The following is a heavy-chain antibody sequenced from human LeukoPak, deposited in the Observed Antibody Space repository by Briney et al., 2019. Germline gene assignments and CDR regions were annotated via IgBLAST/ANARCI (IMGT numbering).Heavy chain of an antibody. CDR1: GFTFSSYS. CDR2: IKQDGSEK. Sequence: GGSLRLSCAASGFTFSSYSMNWVRQAPGKGLEWVANIKQDGSEKSYVESVKGRFTISRDNAKNSLYLQMNNLRAEDTAVYYCALDYDTSVYSHWGQGALVTVSS. J-gene: IGHJ4*02. CDR3: ALDYDTSVYSH. D-gene: IGHD3-22*01. V-gene: IGHV3-7*01.